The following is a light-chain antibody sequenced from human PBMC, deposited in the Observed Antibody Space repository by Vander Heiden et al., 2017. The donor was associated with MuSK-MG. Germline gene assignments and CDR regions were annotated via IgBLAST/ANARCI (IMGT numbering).Light chain of an antibody. Sequence: SYELTQPPSVSVSPGQTARITCSGDALTKQYAYWYQQKPGQAPVLVIYKDSESPSGIPERFSGSSSGTTATVTISGVQAEDEADYYCQSADSSGTCVFGTGTKGTVL. CDR3: QSADSSGTCV. J-gene: IGLJ1*01. CDR1: ALTKQY. V-gene: IGLV3-25*03. CDR2: KDS.